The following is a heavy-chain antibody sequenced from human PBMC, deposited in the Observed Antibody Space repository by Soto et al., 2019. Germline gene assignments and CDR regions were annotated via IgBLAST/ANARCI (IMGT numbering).Heavy chain of an antibody. D-gene: IGHD3-10*01. Sequence: QVQLQASGPGLVKPSETLSLTCTVSGGSISSYYWSWIRQPPGKGLEWIGYIYYSGRTNYNPSLKSRINISVETSKNQFSLKLSSVTAADTAVYYCARNRRGDGDDCYFDYWGQGSLVTVSS. CDR1: GGSISSYY. J-gene: IGHJ4*02. CDR2: IYYSGRT. CDR3: ARNRRGDGDDCYFDY. V-gene: IGHV4-59*08.